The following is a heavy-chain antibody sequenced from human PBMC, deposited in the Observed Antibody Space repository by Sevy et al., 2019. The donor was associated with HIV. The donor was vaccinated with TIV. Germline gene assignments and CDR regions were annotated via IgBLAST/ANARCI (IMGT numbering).Heavy chain of an antibody. CDR2: VNHSGST. D-gene: IGHD2-2*02. V-gene: IGHV4-34*01. Sequence: QPSETLSLTCAVSGGSFSGYSWDWIRQPPGKGLEWIGEVNHSGSTNYNPSLKSRVTISVDTSKNQFSLKLNFVTAADTAVYYCARGGDGVVPSAIIGLGPWTKYWYFDLWGRGTLVTVSS. CDR1: GGSFSGYS. CDR3: ARGGDGVVPSAIIGLGPWTKYWYFDL. J-gene: IGHJ2*01.